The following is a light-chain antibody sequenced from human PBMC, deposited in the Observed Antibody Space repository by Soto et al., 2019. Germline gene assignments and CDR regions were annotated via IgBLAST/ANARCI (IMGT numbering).Light chain of an antibody. Sequence: DIQMTKSPPSLSASVGDRVTITGRARETITDFLNWYQLKPGKAPKLLIYSPSNLQPGVPSRFSGSGYGTDFTLTLSGLQHEDSATYYCQQNFSPFVTFGAGTKVEV. V-gene: IGKV1-39*01. CDR2: SPS. CDR3: QQNFSPFVT. CDR1: ETITDF. J-gene: IGKJ4*01.